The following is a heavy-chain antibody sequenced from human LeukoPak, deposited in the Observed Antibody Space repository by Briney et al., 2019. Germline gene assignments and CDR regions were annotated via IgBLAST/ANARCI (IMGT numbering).Heavy chain of an antibody. Sequence: ASETLSLTHSVSSDSIGRYCTGSIRQPPGKGLEWIGYIYYSGSANYNPSLRSRVTISVDTSKNQFSMRHNSVTAAESPVYDSARDQRYSYDPATAYYYYVMDVWGQGTTVTVSS. CDR1: SDSIGRYC. CDR2: IYYSGSA. J-gene: IGHJ6*02. V-gene: IGHV4-59*12. CDR3: ARDQRYSYDPATAYYYYVMDV. D-gene: IGHD5-18*01.